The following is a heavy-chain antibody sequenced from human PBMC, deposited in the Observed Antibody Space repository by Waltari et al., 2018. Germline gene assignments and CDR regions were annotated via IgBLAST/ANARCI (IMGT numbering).Heavy chain of an antibody. V-gene: IGHV4-39*01. CDR1: GASITSDRHY. CDR2: LSYSEAS. D-gene: IGHD5-12*01. CDR3: ATYIGASLGTAAFDV. Sequence: QLQLQESGPGLVKPSETLSLTCSVSGASITSDRHYWGWIRQPPGQTLEWIATLSYSEASYISPSLRSRVTMSRDTSRNQLSLILGSVTATDTAVYYCATYIGASLGTAAFDVWGQGTLVTVSS. J-gene: IGHJ3*01.